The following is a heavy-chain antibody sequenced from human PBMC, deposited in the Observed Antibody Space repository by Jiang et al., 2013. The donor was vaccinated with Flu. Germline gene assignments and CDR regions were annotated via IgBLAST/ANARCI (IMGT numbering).Heavy chain of an antibody. CDR1: GGAFTRNG. Sequence: SGAEVKKPGSSVKVSCKASGGAFTRNGFSWVRQAPGQGLEWMGGIIPVFGSANYAEKFQDRVTITADASTTTVYMELNSLRSDDTAVYYCARDPHLSGNYNGGLDVWGQGPRSPSR. J-gene: IGHJ6*02. V-gene: IGHV1-69*01. D-gene: IGHD6-19*01. CDR2: IIPVFGSA. CDR3: ARDPHLSGNYNGGLDV.